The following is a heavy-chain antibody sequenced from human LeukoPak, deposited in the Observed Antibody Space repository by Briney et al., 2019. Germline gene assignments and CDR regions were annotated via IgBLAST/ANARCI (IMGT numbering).Heavy chain of an antibody. CDR3: ARGKGVGPPDY. CDR2: IIPIFGIA. J-gene: IGHJ4*02. CDR1: GGTFSSYA. Sequence: SVKVSCKASGGTFSSYAISWVRQAPGQGLEWMGRIIPIFGIANYAQKFQGRVTITADKSTSTAYMELSSLRSEDTAVYYCARGKGVGPPDYWGQGTLVTVSS. V-gene: IGHV1-69*04. D-gene: IGHD3-10*01.